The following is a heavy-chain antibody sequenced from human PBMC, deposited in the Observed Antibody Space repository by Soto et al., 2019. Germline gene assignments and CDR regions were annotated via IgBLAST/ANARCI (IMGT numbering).Heavy chain of an antibody. CDR1: GGSISSYY. V-gene: IGHV4-59*01. CDR3: ARVGWQQLVFFDY. J-gene: IGHJ4*02. Sequence: SETLSLTCTVSGGSISSYYWSWIRQPPGKGLEWIGYIYYSGSTNYNPSLKSRVTISVDTSKNKFSLKLSSVTAADTAVYYCARVGWQQLVFFDYWGQGTLVTVSS. D-gene: IGHD6-13*01. CDR2: IYYSGST.